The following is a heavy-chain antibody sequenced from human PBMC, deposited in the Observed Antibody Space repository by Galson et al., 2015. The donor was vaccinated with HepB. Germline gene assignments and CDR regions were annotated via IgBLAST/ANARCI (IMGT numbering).Heavy chain of an antibody. D-gene: IGHD2-21*02. J-gene: IGHJ3*02. CDR3: LFICDSDCYSDAFDI. CDR2: TWHNRNHQ. CDR1: GFTFSIYD. Sequence: SLRLSCAASGFTFSIYDMHWVRQAPGKGLEWVAVTWHNRNHQDYADSVKGRFAISRDNSKNTLYLQMNSLTAEDTAMYYCLFICDSDCYSDAFDIWGQGTMVTVSS. V-gene: IGHV3-33*01.